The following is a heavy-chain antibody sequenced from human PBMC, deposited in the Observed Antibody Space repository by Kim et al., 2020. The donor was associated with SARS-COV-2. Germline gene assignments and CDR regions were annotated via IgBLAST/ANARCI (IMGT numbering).Heavy chain of an antibody. V-gene: IGHV3-66*01. D-gene: IGHD3-22*01. J-gene: IGHJ5*02. Sequence: RYTISRDNSKNTLYLQMNSLRAEDTAVYYCARGDHYYDSSGYYYGWFDPWGQGTLVTVSS. CDR3: ARGDHYYDSSGYYYGWFDP.